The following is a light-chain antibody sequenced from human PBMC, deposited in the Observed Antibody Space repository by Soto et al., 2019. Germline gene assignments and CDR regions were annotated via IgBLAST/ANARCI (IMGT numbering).Light chain of an antibody. V-gene: IGKV1-39*01. J-gene: IGKJ4*01. CDR2: AAS. Sequence: DIQITQSPSSLSASVGDRVTITCRASQSISSYLNWYQQKPGKVPKLLIYAASSLQSGVPSRFSGSGSGTEFTLTISNLQPDDFATYYCQQYDNYPLTFGGGTKVDIK. CDR3: QQYDNYPLT. CDR1: QSISSY.